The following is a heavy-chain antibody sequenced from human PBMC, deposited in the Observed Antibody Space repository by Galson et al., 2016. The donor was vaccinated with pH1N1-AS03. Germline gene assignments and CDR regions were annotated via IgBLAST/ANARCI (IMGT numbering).Heavy chain of an antibody. CDR2: IKSEGDGGGAS. J-gene: IGHJ4*01. CDR1: GFIFRNVW. CDR3: TTAPSSGPGEFDY. Sequence: SLRLSCAASGFIFRNVWMTWVRQAPGKRLEWVGHIKSEGDGGGASDHAAPVKGRFTISRDYSANTLYLQMKSRKSAETGVDYCTTAPSSGPGEFDYWGHGTLVTVSS. V-gene: IGHV3-15*01.